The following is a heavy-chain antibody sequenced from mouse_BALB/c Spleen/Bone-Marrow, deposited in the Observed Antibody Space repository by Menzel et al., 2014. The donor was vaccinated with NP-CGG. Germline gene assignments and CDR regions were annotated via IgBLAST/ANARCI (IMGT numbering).Heavy chain of an antibody. CDR3: ARYGNYFYAMDY. J-gene: IGHJ4*01. CDR1: GFTFSSFG. Sequence: EVQGVESGGGLVQPGGSRKLSCAASGFTFSSFGMHWVRQAPEKGLEWVAYISSGSSTIYYADTVKGRFTISRDNPKNTLFQQMTSLRSEDTAMYYCARYGNYFYAMDYWGQGTSVTVSS. D-gene: IGHD2-1*01. V-gene: IGHV5-17*02. CDR2: ISSGSSTI.